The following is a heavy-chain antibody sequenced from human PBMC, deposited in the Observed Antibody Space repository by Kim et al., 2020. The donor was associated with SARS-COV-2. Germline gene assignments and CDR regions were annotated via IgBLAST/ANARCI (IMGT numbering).Heavy chain of an antibody. J-gene: IGHJ4*02. V-gene: IGHV3-23*01. Sequence: RTYYADSVKGRFTISRDKSKNTLDLQMNSRRAEDTAVYYCATATVTTPGGWGQGTLVTVSS. D-gene: IGHD4-17*01. CDR3: ATATVTTPGG. CDR2: RT.